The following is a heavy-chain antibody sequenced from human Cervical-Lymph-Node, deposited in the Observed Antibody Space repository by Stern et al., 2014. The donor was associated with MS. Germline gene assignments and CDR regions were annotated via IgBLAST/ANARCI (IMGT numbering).Heavy chain of an antibody. Sequence: EVQLVESGGGLVQPGGPLRLSCAASGFTFSSYAMNWVRQAPGKGLEWVSTVSGSGDTTYYADSVKGRFTVSRDNSRNTVYLQMNTLRAEDTAVYYCAKCLERDDYKLLRRRRERNWSFDLWGRGTLVTVSS. V-gene: IGHV3-23*04. CDR3: AKCLERDDYKLLRRRRERNWSFDL. J-gene: IGHJ2*01. D-gene: IGHD5-24*01. CDR1: GFTFSSYA. CDR2: VSGSGDTT.